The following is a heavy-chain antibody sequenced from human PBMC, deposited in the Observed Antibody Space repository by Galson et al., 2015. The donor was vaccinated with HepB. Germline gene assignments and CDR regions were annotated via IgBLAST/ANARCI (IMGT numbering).Heavy chain of an antibody. D-gene: IGHD6-6*01. Sequence: SVKVSCKASGYTFTGYYMHWVRQAPGQGLEWMGRINPNSGGTNYAQKFQGRVTMTRDTSISTAYMELSRLRSDDTAVYYCARDSFEYSSYRFDPWGQGTLVTVSS. CDR3: ARDSFEYSSYRFDP. CDR2: INPNSGGT. J-gene: IGHJ5*02. V-gene: IGHV1-2*06. CDR1: GYTFTGYY.